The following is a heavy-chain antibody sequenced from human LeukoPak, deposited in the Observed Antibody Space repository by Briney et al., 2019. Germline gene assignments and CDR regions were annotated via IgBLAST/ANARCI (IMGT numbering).Heavy chain of an antibody. V-gene: IGHV4-39*07. CDR1: GGSISSSSYY. CDR2: IYYSGST. J-gene: IGHJ4*02. D-gene: IGHD6-13*01. CDR3: ARALRSSHFDY. Sequence: SETPSLTCTVSGGSISSSSYYWGWIRQPPGKGLEWIGSIYYSGSTYYNPSLKSRVTISVDTSKNQFSLKLSSVTAADTAVYYCARALRSSHFDYWGQGTLVTVSS.